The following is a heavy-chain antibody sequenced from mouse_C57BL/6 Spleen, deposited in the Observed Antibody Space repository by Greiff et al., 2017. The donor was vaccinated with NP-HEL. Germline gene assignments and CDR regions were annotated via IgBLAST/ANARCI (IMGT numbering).Heavy chain of an antibody. D-gene: IGHD2-2*01. Sequence: QVQLHQPGAELVRPWSSVKLSCKASGYTFPSYWLHWVKQRPIQGLEWIGNIDPSDSETHYNQKFKDKATLTVDKSSSTAYMQLSSLTSEDSAVYYCARPGYGDAMDYWGQGTSVTVSS. CDR1: GYTFPSYW. CDR3: ARPGYGDAMDY. CDR2: IDPSDSET. J-gene: IGHJ4*01. V-gene: IGHV1-52*01.